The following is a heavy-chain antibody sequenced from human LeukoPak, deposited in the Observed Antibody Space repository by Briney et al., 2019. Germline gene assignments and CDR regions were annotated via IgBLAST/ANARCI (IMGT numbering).Heavy chain of an antibody. V-gene: IGHV3-30-3*01. CDR3: ARVGSPNDY. CDR1: GFTFSSYA. J-gene: IGHJ4*02. Sequence: GGSLRLSCAASGFTFSSYAMHWVRQAPGKGLEWVAVISYDGSNKYYADSVKGRFTISRDDSKNTLYLQMNSLRAEDTAVYYCARVGSPNDYWGQGTLVTVSS. D-gene: IGHD2-15*01. CDR2: ISYDGSNK.